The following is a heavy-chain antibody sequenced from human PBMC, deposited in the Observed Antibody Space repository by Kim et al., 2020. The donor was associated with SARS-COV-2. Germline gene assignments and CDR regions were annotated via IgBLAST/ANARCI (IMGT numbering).Heavy chain of an antibody. CDR2: IRSKAYGGTT. CDR1: GFTFGDYA. CDR3: TRVEYSYGYPGDAFDI. J-gene: IGHJ3*02. Sequence: GGSLRLSCTASGFTFGDYAMSWVRQAPGKGLEWVGFIRSKAYGGTTEYAASVKGRFTISRDDSKSIAYLQMNSLKTEDTAVYYCTRVEYSYGYPGDAFDIWGQGTMVTVSS. D-gene: IGHD5-18*01. V-gene: IGHV3-49*04.